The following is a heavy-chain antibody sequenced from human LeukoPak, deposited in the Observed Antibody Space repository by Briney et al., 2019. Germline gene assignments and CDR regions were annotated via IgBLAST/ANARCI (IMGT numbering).Heavy chain of an antibody. V-gene: IGHV4-39*01. CDR2: IYYSGST. CDR3: ASLNSYGYAFDI. Sequence: SETLSLTCTVSGGSISSSSYYWGWIRQPPGKGLEWIGSIYYSGSTYYNPSLKSRVTISVDTSKNQFSLKLSSVTAADTAAYYCASLNSYGYAFDIWGQGTMVTVSS. CDR1: GGSISSSSYY. D-gene: IGHD5-18*01. J-gene: IGHJ3*02.